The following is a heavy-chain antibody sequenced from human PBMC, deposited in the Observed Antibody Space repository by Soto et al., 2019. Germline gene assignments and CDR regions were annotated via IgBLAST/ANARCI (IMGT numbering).Heavy chain of an antibody. CDR2: INPNSGGT. V-gene: IGHV1-2*04. J-gene: IGHJ6*03. Sequence: AAVKVSCKASGYTFTGYYMHWVGRAPGKGIEWMGSINPNSGGTNYALKFQGWVTMTRDTSISTAYMEVSTLRSDDTAVYHCARGDIEYSYMDGWGKGTTVTVSS. D-gene: IGHD2-15*01. CDR3: ARGDIEYSYMDG. CDR1: GYTFTGYY.